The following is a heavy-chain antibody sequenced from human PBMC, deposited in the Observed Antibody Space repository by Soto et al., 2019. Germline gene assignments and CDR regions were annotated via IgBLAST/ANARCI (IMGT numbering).Heavy chain of an antibody. V-gene: IGHV1-18*01. CDR2: ISSHNGNT. Sequence: QVHLVQSGAEVKKPGASVKVSCKGSGYAFTTYGITWVRQAPGQGLEWMGWISSHNGNTNYAQKLQGRVTVTRDTSTSTAYMELRSLRSDDTAVYYCARGRYGDYWGQGAMVTVSS. CDR3: ARGRYGDY. CDR1: GYAFTTYG. J-gene: IGHJ4*02. D-gene: IGHD1-1*01.